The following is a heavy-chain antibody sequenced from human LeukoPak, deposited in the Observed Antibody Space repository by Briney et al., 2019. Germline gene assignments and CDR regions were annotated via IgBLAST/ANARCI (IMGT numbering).Heavy chain of an antibody. CDR2: IKSKTDGGTT. J-gene: IGHJ3*02. V-gene: IGHV3-15*01. Sequence: PGGSLRLSCAASGFTFSNAWMSWVRQAPGKGLGWVGRIKSKTDGGTTDYAAPVKGRFTISRDDSKNTLYLQMNSLKTEDTAVYYCTFSGSTTLDALDIWGQGTMVTVSS. CDR1: GFTFSNAW. CDR3: TFSGSTTLDALDI. D-gene: IGHD2-2*01.